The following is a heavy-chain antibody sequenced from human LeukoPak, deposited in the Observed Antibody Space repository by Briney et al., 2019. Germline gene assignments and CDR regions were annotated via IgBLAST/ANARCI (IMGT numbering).Heavy chain of an antibody. V-gene: IGHV1-8*01. CDR2: MSPNSGDT. J-gene: IGHJ4*02. Sequence: ASVKASCKASGYTFTSYDFNWVRQATGQRPEWMGWMSPNSGDTGYAQKFQDRVTMTRNTSISTAYMELSSLRSDDTAVYYCARGPPNWGYDYWGPGTLVTVSS. CDR1: GYTFTSYD. CDR3: ARGPPNWGYDY. D-gene: IGHD7-27*01.